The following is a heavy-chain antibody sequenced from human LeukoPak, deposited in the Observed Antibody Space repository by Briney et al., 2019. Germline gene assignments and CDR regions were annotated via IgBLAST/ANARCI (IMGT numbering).Heavy chain of an antibody. Sequence: GGSLRLSCAASGLILSSYGIHWVRQAPGKGLEWVAVIWYDGTNIYYGDSVKGRFSISRDNSKNTVYLQMDSLRAEDTAVYYCARNYDSSGVWGQGTLVTVSS. D-gene: IGHD3-22*01. CDR2: IWYDGTNI. CDR3: ARNYDSSGV. J-gene: IGHJ4*02. CDR1: GLILSSYG. V-gene: IGHV3-33*01.